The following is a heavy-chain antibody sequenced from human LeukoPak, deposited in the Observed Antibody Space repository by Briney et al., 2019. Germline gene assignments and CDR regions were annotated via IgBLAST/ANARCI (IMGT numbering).Heavy chain of an antibody. CDR1: GGSISSGSYY. CDR3: ASTKYSSSQYESSGIAGVAY. Sequence: SETLSLTCTVSGGSISSGSYYWSWIRQPAGKGLEWIGRIYTSGSTNYNPSLKSRVTIPVDTSKNQFSLKLSSVTAADTAVYYCASTKYSSSQYESSGIAGVAYWGQGTLVTVSS. J-gene: IGHJ4*02. D-gene: IGHD6-13*01. CDR2: IYTSGST. V-gene: IGHV4-61*02.